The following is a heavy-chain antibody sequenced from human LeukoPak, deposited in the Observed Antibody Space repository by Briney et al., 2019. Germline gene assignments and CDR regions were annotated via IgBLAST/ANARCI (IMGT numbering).Heavy chain of an antibody. Sequence: GESPKTPRKCSGYRFHSYLLGWEPQTPGKGLEWMGIIYACVSDIRYSPYLQGQVTISADKSISTAYLQWSSLKASDTAMYYCGRQANDYGGNYGACDIWGQGTMVSVSS. J-gene: IGHJ3*02. CDR2: IYACVSDI. CDR3: GRQANDYGGNYGACDI. CDR1: GYRFHSYL. V-gene: IGHV5-51*01. D-gene: IGHD4-23*01.